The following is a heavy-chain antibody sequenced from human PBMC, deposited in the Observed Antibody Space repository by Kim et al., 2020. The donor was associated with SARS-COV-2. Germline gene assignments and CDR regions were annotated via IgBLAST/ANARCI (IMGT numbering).Heavy chain of an antibody. V-gene: IGHV3-21*01. CDR2: ISSSSSYI. CDR3: ARDSQYTTIFGVVAWGSNPDY. Sequence: GGSLRLSCAASGFTFSSYSMNWVRQAPGKGLEWVSSISSSSSYIYYTDSVKGRFTISRDNAKNSLYLQMNSLRAEDTAVYYCARDSQYTTIFGVVAWGSNPDYWGQGTLVTVSS. CDR1: GFTFSSYS. J-gene: IGHJ4*02. D-gene: IGHD3-3*01.